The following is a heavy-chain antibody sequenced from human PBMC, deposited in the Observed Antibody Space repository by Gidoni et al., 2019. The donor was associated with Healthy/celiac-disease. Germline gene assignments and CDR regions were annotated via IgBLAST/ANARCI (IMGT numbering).Heavy chain of an antibody. D-gene: IGHD2-15*01. J-gene: IGHJ4*02. CDR3: AREGYCSGGSCYSGGGFDY. CDR2: IWYDGSNK. CDR1: GLTFSSYG. Sequence: QVQLVESGGGVVQPGRSLRLSCAASGLTFSSYGMHWVRQAPGKGLEWVAVIWYDGSNKYYADSVKGRFTISRDNSKNTLYLQMNSLRAEDTAVYYCAREGYCSGGSCYSGGGFDYWGQGTLVTVSS. V-gene: IGHV3-33*01.